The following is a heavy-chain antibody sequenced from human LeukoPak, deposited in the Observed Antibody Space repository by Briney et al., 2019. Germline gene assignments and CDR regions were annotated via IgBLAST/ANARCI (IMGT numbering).Heavy chain of an antibody. CDR2: IIPILGIA. V-gene: IGHV1-69*04. J-gene: IGHJ6*02. Sequence: SVKVSCKASGGTFSSYAISWVRQAPGQGLEWMGRIIPILGIANYAQKFQGRVTITADKSTSTAYMELSSLRSEDTAVYYCARASAPRCSSGSCYSHYYYGMDVWGQGTTVTVSS. CDR3: ARASAPRCSSGSCYSHYYYGMDV. CDR1: GGTFSSYA. D-gene: IGHD2-15*01.